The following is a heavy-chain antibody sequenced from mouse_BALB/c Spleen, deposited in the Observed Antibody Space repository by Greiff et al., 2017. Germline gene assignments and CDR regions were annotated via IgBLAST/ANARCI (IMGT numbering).Heavy chain of an antibody. CDR2: IWGGGST. CDR1: GFSLTDYG. J-gene: IGHJ1*01. D-gene: IGHD1-1*01. CDR3: AKEGRGSSYWYFDV. Sequence: VKLMESGPGLVAPSQSLSITCTVSGFSLTDYGVSWIRQPPGKGLEWLGVIWGGGSTYYNSALKSRLSISKDNSKSQVFLKMNSLQTDDTAMYYCAKEGRGSSYWYFDVWGAGTTVTVSS. V-gene: IGHV2-6-5*01.